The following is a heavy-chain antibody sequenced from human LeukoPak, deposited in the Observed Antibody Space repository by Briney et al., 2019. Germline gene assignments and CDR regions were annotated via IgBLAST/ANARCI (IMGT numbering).Heavy chain of an antibody. V-gene: IGHV3-7*01. Sequence: GGSLRLSCAASGFTFSSYWMSWVRQAPGKGLEWVANIKQGGSEKYYVDSVKGRFTISRDNAKNSLYLQMNSLRAEDTAVYYCAREVWFGELLFDYWGQGTLVTVSS. CDR2: IKQGGSEK. CDR3: AREVWFGELLFDY. D-gene: IGHD3-10*01. CDR1: GFTFSSYW. J-gene: IGHJ4*02.